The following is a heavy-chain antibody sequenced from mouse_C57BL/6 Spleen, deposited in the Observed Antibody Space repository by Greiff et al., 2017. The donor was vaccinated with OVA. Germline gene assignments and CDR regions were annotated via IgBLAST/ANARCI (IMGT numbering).Heavy chain of an antibody. CDR2: INPSSGYT. CDR1: GYTFTSYT. D-gene: IGHD2-1*01. V-gene: IGHV1-4*01. J-gene: IGHJ2*01. Sequence: VKVVESGAELARPGASVKMSCKASGYTFTSYTMHWVKQRPGQGLEWIGYINPSSGYTKYNQKFKDKATLTADKSSSTAYMQLSSLTSEDSAVYYCARSVDGNDYWGQGTTLTVSS. CDR3: ARSVDGNDY.